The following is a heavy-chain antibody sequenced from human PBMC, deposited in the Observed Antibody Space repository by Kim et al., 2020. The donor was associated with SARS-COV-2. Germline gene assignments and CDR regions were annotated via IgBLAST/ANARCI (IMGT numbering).Heavy chain of an antibody. D-gene: IGHD3-3*01. CDR1: GFTFGDYA. CDR3: TRVPITIFGVVTTFDC. V-gene: IGHV3-49*03. CDR2: IRSKAYGGTT. J-gene: IGHJ4*02. Sequence: GGSLRLSCTASGFTFGDYAMSWFRQAPGKGLEWVGFIRSKAYGGTTEYAASVKGRFTISRDDSKSIAYLQMNSLKTEDTAVYYCTRVPITIFGVVTTFDCWGQGTLFTVSS.